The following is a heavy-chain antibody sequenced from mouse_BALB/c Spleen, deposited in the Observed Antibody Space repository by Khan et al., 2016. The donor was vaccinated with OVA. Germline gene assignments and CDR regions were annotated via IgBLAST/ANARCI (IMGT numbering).Heavy chain of an antibody. CDR3: TTPEIHYYGSYAMDY. D-gene: IGHD1-2*01. CDR2: IDPAFGNT. V-gene: IGHV14-3*02. CDR1: GFNIKDTY. Sequence: VQLQQSGAELVKPGASVKLSCTASGFNIKDTYIHWVKQRPEQGLEWIGRIDPAFGNTKYDPKFQDKATILAATSSNTAYLHLSRLPSEDTAVYFCTTPEIHYYGSYAMDYWGQGTSVTVSS. J-gene: IGHJ4*01.